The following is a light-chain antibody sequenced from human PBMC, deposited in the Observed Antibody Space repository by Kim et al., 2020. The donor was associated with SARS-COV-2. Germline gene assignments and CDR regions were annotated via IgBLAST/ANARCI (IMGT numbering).Light chain of an antibody. CDR1: QSVSSSY. V-gene: IGKV3D-7*01. CDR2: GAS. CDR3: QQDYNLLT. J-gene: IGKJ4*01. Sequence: PAERVTLVCRASQSVSSSYLNWYQQKPGQAPRLLIYGASSRANGIPARFSGSGSGTDFTLTISSLKPEDFAVYYCQQDYNLLTLGGGPKVEI.